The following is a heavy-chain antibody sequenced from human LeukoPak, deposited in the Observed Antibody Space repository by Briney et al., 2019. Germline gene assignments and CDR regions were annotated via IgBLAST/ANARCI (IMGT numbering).Heavy chain of an antibody. Sequence: GGSLRLSCVASGFTFSNAYMSWVRQAPGKGLEWVGRIKSKIDGETTDYAAPVKGRFTISRDDSGNTLYLQMNSLKTEDTAVYYCTTDAGYSSRWYNYWGQGTLVTVSS. CDR3: TTDAGYSSRWYNY. J-gene: IGHJ4*02. D-gene: IGHD6-13*01. CDR1: GFTFSNAY. V-gene: IGHV3-15*01. CDR2: IKSKIDGETT.